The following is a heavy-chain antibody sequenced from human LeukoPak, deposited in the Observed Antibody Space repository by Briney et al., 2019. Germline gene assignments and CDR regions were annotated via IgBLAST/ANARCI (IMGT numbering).Heavy chain of an antibody. Sequence: SETLSLTCTVSGGSISSYYWSWIRQPAGKGLGWIGRIYTSGSTNYNPSLKSRVTMSVDTSKNQFSLKLSSVTAADTAVYYCARLGHCTGGSCYQYYYMDVWGKGTMVTISS. J-gene: IGHJ6*03. D-gene: IGHD2-8*02. CDR1: GGSISSYY. CDR2: IYTSGST. CDR3: ARLGHCTGGSCYQYYYMDV. V-gene: IGHV4-4*07.